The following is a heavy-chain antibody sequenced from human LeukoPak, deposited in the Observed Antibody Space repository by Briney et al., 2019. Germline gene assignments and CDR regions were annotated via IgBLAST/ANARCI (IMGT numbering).Heavy chain of an antibody. CDR3: GKGQYYYDSSGYLRWFDP. J-gene: IGHJ5*02. V-gene: IGHV3-9*01. CDR1: GFTFDDYA. D-gene: IGHD3-22*01. CDR2: ISWNSGSI. Sequence: GGSLRLSCAASGFTFDDYAMHWVRQAPGKGLEWVSGISWNSGSIGYADSVKGRFTISRDNAKNSLYLQMNSLRAEDTALYYCGKGQYYYDSSGYLRWFDPWGQGTLVTVSS.